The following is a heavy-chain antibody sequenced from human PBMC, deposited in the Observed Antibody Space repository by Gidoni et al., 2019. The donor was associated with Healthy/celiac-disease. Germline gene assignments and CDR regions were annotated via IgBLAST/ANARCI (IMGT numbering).Heavy chain of an antibody. CDR3: AKDTDKLTPHETFDY. V-gene: IGHV3-23*01. CDR2: ISGSGGST. Sequence: EVQLLESGGGWVQPGGSLSLSCAASGFTFSSYAMSWVRQAPGKGLEWVSAISGSGGSTYYADSVKGRFTISRDNSKNTLYLQMNSLRAEDTAVYYCAKDTDKLTPHETFDYWGQGTLVTVSS. CDR1: GFTFSSYA. J-gene: IGHJ4*02.